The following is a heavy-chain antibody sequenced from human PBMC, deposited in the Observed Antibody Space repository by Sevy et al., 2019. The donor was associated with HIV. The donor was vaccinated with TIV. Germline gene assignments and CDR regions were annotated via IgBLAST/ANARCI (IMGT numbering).Heavy chain of an antibody. CDR3: ARDNYLGAMDV. V-gene: IGHV3-30-3*01. Sequence: GGSLRLSCAASGFTFSSYAMHWVRQAPGKGLEWVAVISYDGSNKYYADSVKGRFTISRDNSKNTLYLQMNSLRAEDTAVYYCARDNYLGAMDVRGQGTTVTVSS. CDR2: ISYDGSNK. J-gene: IGHJ6*02. CDR1: GFTFSSYA. D-gene: IGHD4-4*01.